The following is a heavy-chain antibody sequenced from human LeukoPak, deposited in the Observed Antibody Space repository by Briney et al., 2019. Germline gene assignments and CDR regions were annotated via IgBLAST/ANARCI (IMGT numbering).Heavy chain of an antibody. CDR2: IIPILGIA. V-gene: IGHV1-69*04. J-gene: IGHJ6*03. CDR1: GGTFSSYT. D-gene: IGHD1-26*01. CDR3: ARDPDNPGATSPYYYYYYMGV. Sequence: GASVKVSCKASGGTFSSYTISWVRQAPGQGLEWMGRIIPILGIANYAQKFQGRVTITADKSTSTAYMELSSLRSEDTAVYYCARDPDNPGATSPYYYYYYMGVWGKGTTVTVSS.